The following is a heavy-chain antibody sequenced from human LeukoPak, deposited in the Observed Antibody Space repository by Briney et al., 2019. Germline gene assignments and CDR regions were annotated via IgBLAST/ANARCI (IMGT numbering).Heavy chain of an antibody. V-gene: IGHV4-31*03. CDR1: GGSISSGGYY. CDR2: IYYSGST. J-gene: IGHJ4*02. CDR3: ARGRFYYDILTGYHDY. Sequence: PSQTLSLTCTVSGGSISSGGYYWSWIRQHPGKGLEWIGYIYYSGSTYYNPSLTNRVTISVDTSKNQFSLKLSSVTAADTAVYYCARGRFYYDILTGYHDYWGQGTLVTVSS. D-gene: IGHD3-9*01.